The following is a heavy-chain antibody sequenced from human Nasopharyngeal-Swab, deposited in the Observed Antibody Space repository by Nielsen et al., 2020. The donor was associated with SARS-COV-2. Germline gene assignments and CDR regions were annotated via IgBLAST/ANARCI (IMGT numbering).Heavy chain of an antibody. CDR1: GFTFSRYG. Sequence: GESLKISCAASGFTFSRYGMHWVLQAPGKGLEWVAVISYDGSNKYYADSVKGRFTISRDNSKNTLYLQMNSLRAEDTAVYYCARDPAHEVYSSSWYYFEYWGQGALVTVSS. V-gene: IGHV3-30*03. J-gene: IGHJ4*02. CDR3: ARDPAHEVYSSSWYYFEY. D-gene: IGHD6-13*01. CDR2: ISYDGSNK.